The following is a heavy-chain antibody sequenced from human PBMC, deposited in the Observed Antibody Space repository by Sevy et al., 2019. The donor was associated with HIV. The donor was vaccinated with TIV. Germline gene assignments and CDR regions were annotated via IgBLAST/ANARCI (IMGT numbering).Heavy chain of an antibody. CDR1: GFTFSDYY. J-gene: IGHJ4*02. Sequence: GGSLRLSCAASGFTFSDYYMSWIRQAPGKGLEWVSDISSGSTYTKYADSVKGGITISRDNAKNSLYLQMNSLRVEDTAVYYCARDRRNYAGQYFDYWGQGTLVTVSS. D-gene: IGHD1-7*01. V-gene: IGHV3-11*06. CDR3: ARDRRNYAGQYFDY. CDR2: ISSGSTYT.